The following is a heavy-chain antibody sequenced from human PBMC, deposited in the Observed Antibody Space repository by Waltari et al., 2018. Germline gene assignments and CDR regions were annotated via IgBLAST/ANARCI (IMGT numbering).Heavy chain of an antibody. J-gene: IGHJ4*02. V-gene: IGHV3-49*04. CDR2: IKSKAYGGTT. D-gene: IGHD1-26*01. CDR3: TRVLGWGANAY. CDR1: GLPFGVSP. Sequence: EVQLVESGGGLVQPGRSLRLSCRGSGLPFGVSPMSWVRQAPGKGLEWGGRIKSKAYGGTTEDAAYVKGRFTISRDDSKSMAYLQMNSLETEDTAVYYCTRVLGWGANAYWGQGTLVTVSS.